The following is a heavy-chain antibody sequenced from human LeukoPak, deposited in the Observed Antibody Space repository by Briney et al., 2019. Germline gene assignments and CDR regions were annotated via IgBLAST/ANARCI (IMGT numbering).Heavy chain of an antibody. J-gene: IGHJ1*01. CDR2: IKQDGSEK. V-gene: IGHV3-7*01. Sequence: GGSLRLSCAASGFTFSSYWMSWVRQAPGKGLEWVANIKQDGSEKYYVDSVKGRFTISRDNAKNSLYLQMNSLRAEDTAVYYCARPVGATRGGYFQHWGQGTLVTVSS. D-gene: IGHD1-26*01. CDR3: ARPVGATRGGYFQH. CDR1: GFTFSSYW.